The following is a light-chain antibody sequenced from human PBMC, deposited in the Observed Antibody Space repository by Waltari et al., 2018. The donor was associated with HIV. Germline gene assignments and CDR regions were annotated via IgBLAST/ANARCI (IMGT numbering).Light chain of an antibody. CDR1: SSDVGCYNL. Sequence: SALTQPASVSGSPGQSITISCPGTSSDVGCYNLFSWYQQHPGKAPKLMIYEVSKRPSGVSNRFSGSKSGNTASLTISGLQAEDEADYYCCSYAGSNTWVFGGGTKLTVL. V-gene: IGLV2-23*02. CDR2: EVS. J-gene: IGLJ3*02. CDR3: CSYAGSNTWV.